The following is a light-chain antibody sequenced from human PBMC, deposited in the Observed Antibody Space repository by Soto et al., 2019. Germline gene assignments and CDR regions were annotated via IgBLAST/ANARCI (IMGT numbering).Light chain of an antibody. CDR2: AAS. CDR1: QDINIY. Sequence: DIQMTQSPSSLSASVGDRVTITCRAGQDINIYLAWYQQKPGKVPKLLISAASTLQSGGPSRFSGSGSGTDFTLTISSLQPEDVATYYCQKYDDAPLTFGGGTKVEIK. V-gene: IGKV1-27*01. J-gene: IGKJ4*01. CDR3: QKYDDAPLT.